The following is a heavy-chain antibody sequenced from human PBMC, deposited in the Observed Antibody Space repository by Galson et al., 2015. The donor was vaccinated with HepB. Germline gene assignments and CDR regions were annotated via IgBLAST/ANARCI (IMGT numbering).Heavy chain of an antibody. V-gene: IGHV3-9*01. CDR1: GFTFDDYA. D-gene: IGHD3-22*01. J-gene: IGHJ4*02. CDR2: ISWNSGSI. Sequence: SLRLSCAASGFTFDDYAMHWVRQAPGKGLEWVSGISWNSGSIGYADSVKGRFTISRDNAKNSLYLQMNSLRAEDTALYYCAKDKDNYDSFDYWGQGTLVTVSS. CDR3: AKDKDNYDSFDY.